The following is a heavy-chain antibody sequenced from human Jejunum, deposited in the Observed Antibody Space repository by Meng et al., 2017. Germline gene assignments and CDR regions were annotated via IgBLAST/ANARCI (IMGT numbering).Heavy chain of an antibody. Sequence: VQVQASGPGLVKPSEHLSLTCTVSGDSMTNSSWSWIRQPPGKGLEWIGYVYVGGTTNYSPSLKSRVTISLDTSENQFSLKLNSVTAADTAVYFCARATFTYGWGHDSWGQGTLVTVSS. J-gene: IGHJ4*02. CDR3: ARATFTYGWGHDS. V-gene: IGHV4-59*01. CDR2: VYVGGTT. D-gene: IGHD3-10*01. CDR1: GDSMTNSS.